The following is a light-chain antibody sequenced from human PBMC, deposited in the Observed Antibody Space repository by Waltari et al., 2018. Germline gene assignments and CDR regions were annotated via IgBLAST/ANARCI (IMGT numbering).Light chain of an antibody. Sequence: IQLTQSPSSLSASVGDRVTITCRASQGINNDLAWYQQKPGKAPKLLVYSASTLQSGVPSRFSGSGSGTHFTLTITSLQPEDFATYYCQRLNCFHIAFGQGTRLEIK. CDR2: SAS. J-gene: IGKJ5*01. CDR3: QRLNCFHIA. V-gene: IGKV1-9*01. CDR1: QGINND.